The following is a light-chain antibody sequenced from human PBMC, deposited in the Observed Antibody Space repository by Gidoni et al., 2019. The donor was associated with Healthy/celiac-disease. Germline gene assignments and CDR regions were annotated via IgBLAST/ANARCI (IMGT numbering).Light chain of an antibody. J-gene: IGKJ2*01. V-gene: IGKV1-33*01. CDR2: DAS. Sequence: DIQMTQSPSSLSASVGDRVTITCQASQDISNYLNWYQQKPGKAPKLLIYDASNLETGVPSRFSGSGSGTDFTFTISSLQPEDIATYYCQQYDNLPSPMYTFXQXTKLEIK. CDR1: QDISNY. CDR3: QQYDNLPSPMYT.